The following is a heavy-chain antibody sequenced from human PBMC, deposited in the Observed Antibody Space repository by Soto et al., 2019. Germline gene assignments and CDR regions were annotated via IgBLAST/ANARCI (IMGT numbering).Heavy chain of an antibody. V-gene: IGHV1-69*13. D-gene: IGHD4-17*01. CDR2: IIPIFGTA. CDR3: ARAVTTVFQPDAFDI. Sequence: SVKVSCKASVGTFSSYAISWVRQAPGQGLEWMGGIIPIFGTANYAQKFQGRVTITADESTSTAYMELSSLRSEDTAVYYCARAVTTVFQPDAFDIWGQGTMVTVSS. CDR1: VGTFSSYA. J-gene: IGHJ3*02.